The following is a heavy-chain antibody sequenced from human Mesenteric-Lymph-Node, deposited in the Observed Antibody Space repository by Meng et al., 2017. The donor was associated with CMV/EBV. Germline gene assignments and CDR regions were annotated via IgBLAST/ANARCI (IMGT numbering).Heavy chain of an antibody. D-gene: IGHD2-2*03. Sequence: GGSLRLSCAASGFTFSSYAMHWVRQSPDKGLEWVSAIGTTFDSHYPDSVRGRLTISRDNAENSLYLQMNSLRDGDTAVYYCARGNPAWPGYYYFGYWGQGTVVTVSS. V-gene: IGHV3-13*01. CDR1: GFTFSSYA. CDR3: ARGNPAWPGYYYFGY. CDR2: IGTTFDS. J-gene: IGHJ4*02.